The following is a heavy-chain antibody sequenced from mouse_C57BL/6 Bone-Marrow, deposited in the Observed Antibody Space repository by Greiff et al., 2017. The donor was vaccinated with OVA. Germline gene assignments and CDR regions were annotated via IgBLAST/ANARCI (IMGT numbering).Heavy chain of an antibody. Sequence: QVQLKESGPGLVAPSQSLSITCTVSGFSLTSYAISWVRQPPGKGLAWLGVIWTGGGTNYNSALKSRLSISKDNSKSQVFLKMNSLQTEDTARYYCARKSPSSPYWYFDVWGTGTTVTVSS. CDR2: IWTGGGT. V-gene: IGHV2-9-1*01. J-gene: IGHJ1*03. CDR3: ARKSPSSPYWYFDV. CDR1: GFSLTSYA. D-gene: IGHD1-1*01.